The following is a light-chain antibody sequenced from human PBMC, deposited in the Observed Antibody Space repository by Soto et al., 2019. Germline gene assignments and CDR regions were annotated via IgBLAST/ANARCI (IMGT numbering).Light chain of an antibody. V-gene: IGKV3-15*01. Sequence: EVVRTQSPATLSVSPGGRATLSCRASESVSRNLAWYQQKPGQAPRLIIYDASTRANGIPDRFSGGGSGTEFTLTISSLQSEDFVVYDCQQYNSWHPITFGQGTRLEIK. CDR1: ESVSRN. CDR3: QQYNSWHPIT. J-gene: IGKJ5*01. CDR2: DAS.